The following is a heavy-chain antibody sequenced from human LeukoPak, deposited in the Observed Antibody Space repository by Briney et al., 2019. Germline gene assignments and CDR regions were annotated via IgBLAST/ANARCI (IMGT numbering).Heavy chain of an antibody. D-gene: IGHD2-15*01. CDR3: ASRHCSGGGCYFAGADPFDY. Sequence: GGSLRLSCAASGFTFSSYGMHWVRQAPGKGLEWVAVVSYDGTNKYYADSVKGRFTISRDNSKNTLYLQMNSLRAEDTAVYYCASRHCSGGGCYFAGADPFDYWGQGTLVTVSS. CDR1: GFTFSSYG. J-gene: IGHJ4*02. V-gene: IGHV3-30*03. CDR2: VSYDGTNK.